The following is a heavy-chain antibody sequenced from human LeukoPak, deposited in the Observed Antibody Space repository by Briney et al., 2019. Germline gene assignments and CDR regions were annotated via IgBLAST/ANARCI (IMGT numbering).Heavy chain of an antibody. J-gene: IGHJ4*02. CDR1: GFIFDTYP. CDR3: ARGVSGSTWYPDF. CDR2: IRDDGGSK. V-gene: IGHV3-64*01. Sequence: GGSLRLSCTASGFIFDTYPMHWVREVPGKGLEYVSSIRDDGGSKYYANSVKGRFTISRDNSKSTLYLQMGSLRAEDMAVYYCARGVSGSTWYPDFWGRGTLVTVSS. D-gene: IGHD6-13*01.